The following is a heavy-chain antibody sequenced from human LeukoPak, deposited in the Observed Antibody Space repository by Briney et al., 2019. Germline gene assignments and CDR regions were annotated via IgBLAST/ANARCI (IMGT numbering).Heavy chain of an antibody. V-gene: IGHV1-24*01. CDR1: GYTLTELS. Sequence: ASVKVSCKVSGYTLTELSMHWVRQAPGKGLEWMGGFDPEDGETIYAQKFQGRVTMTEDTSTDTAYMELSSLRSQGTAVYYCATAPYDSSGYFYYGMDVWGQGTTVTVSS. CDR2: FDPEDGET. D-gene: IGHD3-22*01. CDR3: ATAPYDSSGYFYYGMDV. J-gene: IGHJ6*02.